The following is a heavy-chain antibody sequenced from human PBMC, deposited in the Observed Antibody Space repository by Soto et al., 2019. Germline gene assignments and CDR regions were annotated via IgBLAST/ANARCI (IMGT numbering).Heavy chain of an antibody. CDR3: ARDRKAARPGGTDYYYYGMDV. Sequence: GGSLRLSCAASGFTFSSYSMNWVRQAPGKGLEWVSYISSSSSTIYYADSVKGRFTISRDNAKNSLYLQMNSLRDEDTAVYYCARDRKAARPGGTDYYYYGMDVWGQGTTVTVSS. V-gene: IGHV3-48*02. J-gene: IGHJ6*02. CDR2: ISSSSSTI. D-gene: IGHD6-6*01. CDR1: GFTFSSYS.